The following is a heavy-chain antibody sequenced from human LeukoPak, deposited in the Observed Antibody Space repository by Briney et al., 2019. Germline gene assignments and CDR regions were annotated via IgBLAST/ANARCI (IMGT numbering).Heavy chain of an antibody. V-gene: IGHV4-34*01. D-gene: IGHD2-15*01. CDR3: ARHHIYCSGGSCFQYNWFDP. CDR2: INHSGST. J-gene: IGHJ5*02. Sequence: SETLSLTCAVYGGSFSGYYWSWIRQPPGKGLEWIGEINHSGSTNYNPSLKSRVTISVDTSKNQFSLKLSSVTAADTAVYYCARHHIYCSGGSCFQYNWFDPWGQGTLVTVSS. CDR1: GGSFSGYY.